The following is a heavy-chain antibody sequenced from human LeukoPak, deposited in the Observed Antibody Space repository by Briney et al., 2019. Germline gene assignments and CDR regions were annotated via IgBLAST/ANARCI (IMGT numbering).Heavy chain of an antibody. CDR3: ARGYSYDFNY. J-gene: IGHJ4*02. Sequence: RQXPGQGLEWVGRINPNSGDTNYAQNFQGRVTMTRDTSISTAYIDLSRLRSDDTAVYYCARGYSYDFNYWGQGTLVTVSS. CDR2: INPNSGDT. D-gene: IGHD5-18*01. V-gene: IGHV1-2*06.